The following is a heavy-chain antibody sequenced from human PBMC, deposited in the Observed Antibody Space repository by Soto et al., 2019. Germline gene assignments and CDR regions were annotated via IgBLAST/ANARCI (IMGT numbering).Heavy chain of an antibody. Sequence: KTSETLSLTCTVSGGSITSSYWSWIRRPPGKGLEWIAYIYDTGISGYTPSTSYNPSLKSRVTMSVDTSRSQFSLKLTSVTAADTAVYYCARGEDAFFYYGLDVWGQGITVTVSS. CDR2: IYDTGISGYTPST. CDR3: ARGEDAFFYYGLDV. J-gene: IGHJ6*02. V-gene: IGHV4-59*01. CDR1: GGSITSSY.